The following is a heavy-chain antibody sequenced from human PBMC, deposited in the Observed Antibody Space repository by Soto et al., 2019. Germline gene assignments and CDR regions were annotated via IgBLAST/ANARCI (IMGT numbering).Heavy chain of an antibody. CDR1: GGSISSGGYH. J-gene: IGHJ6*02. V-gene: IGHV4-31*03. Sequence: QVQLQESGPGLVKPSQTLSLTCTVSGGSISSGGYHWSWIRQHPGKGLEWIGHIYYSGSTYYDPSRTRRVTISIDTSKTQFTLKLTSVTAADTAVYCCARDGPVPFAMDVRGPGTTVTVSS. CDR2: IYYSGST. CDR3: ARDGPVPFAMDV.